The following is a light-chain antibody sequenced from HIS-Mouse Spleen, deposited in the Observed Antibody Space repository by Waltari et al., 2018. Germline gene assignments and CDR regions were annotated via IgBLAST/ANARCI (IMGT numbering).Light chain of an antibody. CDR1: SSDVGGYNY. J-gene: IGLJ2*01. CDR2: DVS. Sequence: QSALTQPASVSGSPGQSITISCTGTSSDVGGYNYVSWYHQHPAQAPKLLIYDVSNRPAGVSNRFSGSKSGNTASLTISGLQAEDEADYYCSSYTSSSTEVFGGGTKLTVL. CDR3: SSYTSSSTEV. V-gene: IGLV2-14*03.